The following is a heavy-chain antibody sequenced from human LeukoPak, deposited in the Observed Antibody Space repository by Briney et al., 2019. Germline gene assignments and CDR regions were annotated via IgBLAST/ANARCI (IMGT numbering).Heavy chain of an antibody. V-gene: IGHV4-39*07. CDR3: ARGGLPRKRGFDY. Sequence: SQTLSLTCTVSGGSISSGSYYWSWIRQPPGKGLEWIGEINHSGSTNYNPSLKSRVTISVDTSKNQFSLKLSSVTAADTAVYYCARGGLPRKRGFDYWGQGTLVTVSS. J-gene: IGHJ4*02. CDR1: GGSISSGSYY. CDR2: INHSGST. D-gene: IGHD4-11*01.